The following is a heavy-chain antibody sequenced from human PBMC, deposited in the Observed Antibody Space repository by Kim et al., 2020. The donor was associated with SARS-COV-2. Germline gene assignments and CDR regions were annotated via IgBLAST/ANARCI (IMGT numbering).Heavy chain of an antibody. CDR1: GGSISSGGYY. Sequence: SETLSLTCTVSGGSISSGGYYWSWIRQHPGKGLEWIGYIYYSGSTYYNPSLKSRVTISVDTSKNQFSLKLSSVTAADTAVYYCARARHYYYDSSGPRDWFDPWGQGTLVTVSS. V-gene: IGHV4-31*03. J-gene: IGHJ5*02. CDR2: IYYSGST. CDR3: ARARHYYYDSSGPRDWFDP. D-gene: IGHD3-22*01.